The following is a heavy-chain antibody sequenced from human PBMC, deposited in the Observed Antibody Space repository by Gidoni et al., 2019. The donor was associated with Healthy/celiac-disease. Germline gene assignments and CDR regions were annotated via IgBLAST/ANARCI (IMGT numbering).Heavy chain of an antibody. Sequence: EVQLVESGGGLVQPGGSLRHSCPASGFTFSSYSMHWVRQAPGKGMEWVSYISSSSSTIYYADSVKGRFTISRDNAKNSLYLQMNSLRAEDTAVYYCARDPLGYCSGGSCYEGAFDIWGQGTMVTVSS. CDR2: ISSSSSTI. J-gene: IGHJ3*02. CDR1: GFTFSSYS. V-gene: IGHV3-48*01. D-gene: IGHD2-15*01. CDR3: ARDPLGYCSGGSCYEGAFDI.